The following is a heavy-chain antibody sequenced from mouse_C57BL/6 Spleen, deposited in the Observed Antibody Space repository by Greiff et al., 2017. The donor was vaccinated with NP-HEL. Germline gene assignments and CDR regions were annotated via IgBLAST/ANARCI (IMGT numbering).Heavy chain of an antibody. CDR2: IWSGGST. Sequence: VQLVESGPGLVQPSQSLSITCTVSGFSLTSYGVHWVRQSPGKGLEWLGVIWSGGSTDYNAAFISRLSISKDNSKSQVFFKMNSLQADDTAIYYCARKGGYDGYPFAYWGQGTLVTVSA. CDR1: GFSLTSYG. V-gene: IGHV2-2*01. J-gene: IGHJ3*01. D-gene: IGHD2-3*01. CDR3: ARKGGYDGYPFAY.